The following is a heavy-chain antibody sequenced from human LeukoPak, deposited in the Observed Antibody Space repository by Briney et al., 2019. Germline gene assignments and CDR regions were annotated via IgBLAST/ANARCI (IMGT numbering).Heavy chain of an antibody. CDR3: AKDIHPGLDSGASCCFDY. J-gene: IGHJ4*02. D-gene: IGHD3-22*01. CDR2: VSGYNGNT. Sequence: ASVKVSCKTSGYTFSRHGITWVRQAPGQGLEWMGWVSGYNGNTNYAQNVQGRVTMTTDTSTNTAYMELRSLRSDDTAVYYCAKDIHPGLDSGASCCFDYWGQGTPVSVSS. V-gene: IGHV1-18*01. CDR1: GYTFSRHG.